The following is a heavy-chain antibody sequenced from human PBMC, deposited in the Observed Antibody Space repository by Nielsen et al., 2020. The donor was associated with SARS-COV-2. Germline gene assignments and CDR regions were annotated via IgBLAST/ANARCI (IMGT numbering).Heavy chain of an antibody. Sequence: GGSLRLSCAASGFTFSSYAMHWVRQAPGKGLEWVAVISYDGSNKYYADSMKGRFTISRDNSKNTLYLQINSLRPEDTALYYCAKDQSGGALYYYMDVWGKGTTVTVSS. CDR1: GFTFSSYA. V-gene: IGHV3-30-3*01. J-gene: IGHJ6*03. CDR3: AKDQSGGALYYYMDV. CDR2: ISYDGSNK. D-gene: IGHD3-16*01.